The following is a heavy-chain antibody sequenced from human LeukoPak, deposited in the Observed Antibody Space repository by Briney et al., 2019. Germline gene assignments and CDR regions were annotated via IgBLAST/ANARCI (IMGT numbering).Heavy chain of an antibody. V-gene: IGHV4-39*07. D-gene: IGHD4-17*01. CDR3: ARGDYGDYLPRFDP. Sequence: PSETLSLTCTVSGGSINSSTFYWGWIRQPPGKGLEWIGSMYYSGSTYYNPSLKGRVTISLDTSKDQFSLKLSSVTAADTAVYYCARGDYGDYLPRFDPWGQGTLVTVSS. CDR1: GGSINSSTFY. CDR2: MYYSGST. J-gene: IGHJ5*02.